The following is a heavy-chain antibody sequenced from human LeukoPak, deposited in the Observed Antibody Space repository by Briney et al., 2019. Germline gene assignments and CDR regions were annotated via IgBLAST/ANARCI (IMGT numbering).Heavy chain of an antibody. CDR3: ARDPGIAAAGTIENYYYYYMDV. Sequence: ASVKVSCKASGYTFTSYGISWVRQAPGQGLEWMGWIRAYNGNTNYAQKLQGRVTMTTDTSTSTAYMELRSLRSDDTAVYYCARDPGIAAAGTIENYYYYYMDVWGKGTTVTVS. J-gene: IGHJ6*03. CDR1: GYTFTSYG. D-gene: IGHD6-13*01. V-gene: IGHV1-18*01. CDR2: IRAYNGNT.